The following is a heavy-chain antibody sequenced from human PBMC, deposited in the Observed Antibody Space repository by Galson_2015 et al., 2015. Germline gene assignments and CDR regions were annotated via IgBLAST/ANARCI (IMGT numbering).Heavy chain of an antibody. Sequence: SLRLSCAASGFSFSSDWMAWVRQTPRKGLEWVANIKPDGSDAHYGDSVRGRFTISRDNAKNSVYLQMNSLRAEDTAVYYCTRDRGWASDYWGQGTLVTVSS. CDR3: TRDRGWASDY. J-gene: IGHJ4*02. D-gene: IGHD1-26*01. V-gene: IGHV3-7*03. CDR1: GFSFSSDW. CDR2: IKPDGSDA.